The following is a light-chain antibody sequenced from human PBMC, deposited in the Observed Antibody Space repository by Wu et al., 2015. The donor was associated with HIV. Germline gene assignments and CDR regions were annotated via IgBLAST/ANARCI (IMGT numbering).Light chain of an antibody. CDR2: GAS. CDR1: QSVSSSS. Sequence: EIVLTQSPGTLSLSPGERATLSCRASQSVSSSSLAWYQQKPGQAPRLLMYGASSRATGIPARFSGSGSATDFTLTISSLEPEDSAIYYCQQHRNWPLTFGQGTRLDIK. J-gene: IGKJ5*01. CDR3: QQHRNWPLT. V-gene: IGKV3-20*01.